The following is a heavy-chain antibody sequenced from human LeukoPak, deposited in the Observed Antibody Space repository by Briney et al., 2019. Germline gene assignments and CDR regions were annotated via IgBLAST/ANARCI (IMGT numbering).Heavy chain of an antibody. D-gene: IGHD3-10*01. Sequence: ASVKVSCKVSGYTLTELSMHWVRQAPGKGLEWMGGFDPEDGETIYAQKFQGRVTMTEDTSTDTAYMELSSLRSEDTAVYYCATATMVRGVIITPNAFDIWGQGTMVTVSS. CDR1: GYTLTELS. CDR2: FDPEDGET. V-gene: IGHV1-24*01. J-gene: IGHJ3*02. CDR3: ATATMVRGVIITPNAFDI.